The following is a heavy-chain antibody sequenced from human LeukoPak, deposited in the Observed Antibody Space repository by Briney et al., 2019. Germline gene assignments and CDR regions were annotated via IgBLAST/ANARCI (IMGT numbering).Heavy chain of an antibody. Sequence: GGSLRLSCAASGFTFSSYAMHWVRQAPGKGLEWVAVISYDGSNKYYADSVKGRFTISRDNSKNTLYLRMNSLRAEDTAVYYCARVREQWRGDYYFDYWGQGTLVTVSS. CDR2: ISYDGSNK. CDR1: GFTFSSYA. V-gene: IGHV3-30-3*01. D-gene: IGHD6-19*01. J-gene: IGHJ4*02. CDR3: ARVREQWRGDYYFDY.